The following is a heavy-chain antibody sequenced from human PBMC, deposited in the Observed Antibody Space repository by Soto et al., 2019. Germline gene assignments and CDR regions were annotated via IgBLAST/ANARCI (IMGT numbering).Heavy chain of an antibody. Sequence: QMQLVQSGPEVKKPGTSVKVSCKASGFTFTSSAVQWVRQARGQRLEWIGWIVVGSGNTNYAQKFQERVTITRDMSTSTAYMELSSLRSEDTAVYYCAADRKYYYDSSCYRDYYYYGMDVWGQGTTVTVSS. J-gene: IGHJ6*02. D-gene: IGHD3-22*01. CDR2: IVVGSGNT. V-gene: IGHV1-58*01. CDR3: AADRKYYYDSSCYRDYYYYGMDV. CDR1: GFTFTSSA.